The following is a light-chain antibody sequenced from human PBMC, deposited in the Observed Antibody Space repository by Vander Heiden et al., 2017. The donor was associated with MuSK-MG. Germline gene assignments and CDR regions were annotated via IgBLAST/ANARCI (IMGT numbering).Light chain of an antibody. CDR3: QHYDTYPVT. CDR2: KAS. Sequence: DIQMTQSPSTLSVSVGDRVTITCRVSQSISSWLAWYQQKPGKAPKLLIYKASSLQSGVPSRFSGSGSGTEFTLTISSLQPDDSATYCCQHYDTYPVTFGGGTKVEIK. CDR1: QSISSW. J-gene: IGKJ4*01. V-gene: IGKV1-5*03.